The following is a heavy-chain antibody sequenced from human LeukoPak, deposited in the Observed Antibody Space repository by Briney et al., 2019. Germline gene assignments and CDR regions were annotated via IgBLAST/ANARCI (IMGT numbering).Heavy chain of an antibody. Sequence: PSETLSLTCTVSGGSISSYYWSWIRQPPGKGLEWIGFTSHSGSTTYNPSLKSRVTISVDTSKNQFSLKLSSVTAADTAVYYCARDPGDFYYYYGMDVWGQGTTVTVSS. J-gene: IGHJ6*02. CDR1: GGSISSYY. V-gene: IGHV4-59*01. D-gene: IGHD7-27*01. CDR2: TSHSGST. CDR3: ARDPGDFYYYYGMDV.